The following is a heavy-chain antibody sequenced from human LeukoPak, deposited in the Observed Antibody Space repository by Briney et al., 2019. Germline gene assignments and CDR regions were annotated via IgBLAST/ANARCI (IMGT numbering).Heavy chain of an antibody. V-gene: IGHV3-30*02. D-gene: IGHD5-18*01. CDR3: ARDRGGYSYGAFDY. CDR2: IRFDETEK. CDR1: GFRFNSHG. Sequence: TGGSLRLSCAASGFRFNSHGMHWVRQAPGKGLEWVAFIRFDETEKYYIDSVKGRFSISRGNSKNTVFLQMNSLRAEDTALYYCARDRGGYSYGAFDYWGQGILVTVSP. J-gene: IGHJ4*02.